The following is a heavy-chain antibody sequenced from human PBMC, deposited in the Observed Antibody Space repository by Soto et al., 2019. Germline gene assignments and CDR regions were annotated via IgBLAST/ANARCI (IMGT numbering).Heavy chain of an antibody. CDR3: ARGTDPPNCGGVWYYNYYDYYGMSV. Sequence: QVQLVQSGAEVKKPGASVKVSCKASGYTFTSYDINWVRQATGQGLEWMGWMNPNRGNTGYAQEFRDKDHMSRNTSIMTADMGLRSLRFDDRALDYCARGTDPPNCGGVWYYNYYDYYGMSVWGRGTTVTVCS. V-gene: IGHV1-8*01. D-gene: IGHD2-21*02. J-gene: IGHJ6*04. CDR2: MNPNRGNT. CDR1: GYTFTSYD.